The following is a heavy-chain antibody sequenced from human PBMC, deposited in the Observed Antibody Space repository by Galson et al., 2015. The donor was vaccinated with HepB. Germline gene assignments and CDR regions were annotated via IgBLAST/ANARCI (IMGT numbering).Heavy chain of an antibody. CDR3: ASTAAAGTEFGSYYYYYGMDV. Sequence: SVKVSCKASGVTFSSYAISWVRQAPGQGLEWMGGIIPIFGTANYAQKFQGRVTITADKSTSTAYMELSSLRSEDTAVYYCASTAAAGTEFGSYYYYYGMDVWGQGTTVTVSS. V-gene: IGHV1-69*06. J-gene: IGHJ6*02. D-gene: IGHD6-13*01. CDR1: GVTFSSYA. CDR2: IIPIFGTA.